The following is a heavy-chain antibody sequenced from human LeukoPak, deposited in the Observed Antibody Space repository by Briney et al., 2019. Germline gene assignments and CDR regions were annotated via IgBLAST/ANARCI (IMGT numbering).Heavy chain of an antibody. V-gene: IGHV4-34*01. CDR2: ITHRGSS. D-gene: IGHD4-23*01. Sequence: SETLSLTCSVSGVSNTDYSWSWIRQTSEKGLEWIGEITHRGSSNYNPSLKSRVSISIDMSKKQFSLKLNSVTAADTAVYYCATVGPPIPVTTVGWFDPWGQGTLVTVSS. CDR3: ATVGPPIPVTTVGWFDP. CDR1: GVSNTDYS. J-gene: IGHJ5*02.